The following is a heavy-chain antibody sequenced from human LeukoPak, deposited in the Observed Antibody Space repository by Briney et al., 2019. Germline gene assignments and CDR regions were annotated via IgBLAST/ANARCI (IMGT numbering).Heavy chain of an antibody. CDR1: GGTFSSYA. CDR3: AKKTGTNWFDH. CDR2: IIPILGIA. V-gene: IGHV1-69*04. J-gene: IGHJ5*02. Sequence: SVKVSCKASGGTFSSYAISWVRQAPGQGLEWMGRIIPILGIANYAQKFQGRVTITADKSTSTAYMELSSLRSEDTAVYYCAKKTGTNWFDHWGQGTLVTVSS. D-gene: IGHD7-27*01.